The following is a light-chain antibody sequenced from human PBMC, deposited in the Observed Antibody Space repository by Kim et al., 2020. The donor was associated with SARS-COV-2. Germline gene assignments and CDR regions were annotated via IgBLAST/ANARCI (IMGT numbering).Light chain of an antibody. CDR1: QSLLQSNGYNY. CDR3: MQTLQTPLT. Sequence: PASISCRSSQSLLQSNGYNYLDWYLQKPGQSPQLLIYLGSNRASGVPDRFSGSGSGTDFTLQISRVEAEDVGLYYCMQTLQTPLTFGGGTKVDIK. CDR2: LGS. J-gene: IGKJ4*01. V-gene: IGKV2-28*01.